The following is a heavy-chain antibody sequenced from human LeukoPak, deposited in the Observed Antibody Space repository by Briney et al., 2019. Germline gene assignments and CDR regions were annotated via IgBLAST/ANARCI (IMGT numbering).Heavy chain of an antibody. CDR2: IYHSGST. V-gene: IGHV4-38-2*01. CDR3: ATLSGGYCSSTSCYIGADAFGI. D-gene: IGHD2-2*02. J-gene: IGHJ3*02. CDR1: GYSISSGYY. Sequence: PSETLSLTCAVSGYSISSGYYWGWIRQPPGKGLEWIGSIYHSGSTYYNPSLKSRVTISVDTSKNQFSLKLSSVTAADTAVYYCATLSGGYCSSTSCYIGADAFGIWGQGTMVTVSS.